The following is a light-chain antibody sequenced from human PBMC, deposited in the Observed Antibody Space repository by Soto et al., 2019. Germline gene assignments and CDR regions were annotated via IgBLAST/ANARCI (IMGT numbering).Light chain of an antibody. CDR1: SSNIGSNY. CDR2: KNN. Sequence: QAVVIQPPSASGTPGQRVTISCSGCSSNIGSNYVYWYQQLPGTAPKLLIYKNNQRPSGVPDRFSGSKSGTSASLAISGLRSEDEADYYCAAWDDNLSGLFGGGTQLTVL. J-gene: IGLJ2*01. V-gene: IGLV1-47*01. CDR3: AAWDDNLSGL.